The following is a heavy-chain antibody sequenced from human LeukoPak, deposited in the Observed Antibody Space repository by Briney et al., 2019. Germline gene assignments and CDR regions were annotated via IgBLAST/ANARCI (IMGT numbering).Heavy chain of an antibody. J-gene: IGHJ4*02. V-gene: IGHV3-74*01. Sequence: GGSLRLSCTASGFTFSSYWMRWVRQPPGKGLVWVSRINSDGGSTSYADSVKGRFTISRDNAKNSLYLQMNSLRAEDTAVYYCARDLLWFGEYGFDYWGQGTLVTVSS. CDR1: GFTFSSYW. D-gene: IGHD3-10*01. CDR2: INSDGGST. CDR3: ARDLLWFGEYGFDY.